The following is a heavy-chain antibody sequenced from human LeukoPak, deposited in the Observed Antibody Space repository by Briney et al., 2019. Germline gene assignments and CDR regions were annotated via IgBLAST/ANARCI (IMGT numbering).Heavy chain of an antibody. Sequence: PGGSLRLSCAASGFTFSSYSMNWVRQAPGKGLEWVSYISSSSSTIYYADSVKGRFTISRDNAKNSLYLQMNSLRAEDTAVYYCARDLHRYHMDVWGKGTTVTVSS. V-gene: IGHV3-48*01. CDR3: ARDLHRYHMDV. J-gene: IGHJ6*03. CDR1: GFTFSSYS. CDR2: ISSSSSTI.